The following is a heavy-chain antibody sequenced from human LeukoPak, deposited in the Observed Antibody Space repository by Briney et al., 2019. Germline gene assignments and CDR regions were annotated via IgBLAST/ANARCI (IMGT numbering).Heavy chain of an antibody. D-gene: IGHD3-3*02. Sequence: PGGSLRLSCAASGFTFSSYAMSWVRQAPGKGREWVSAISGSGGSTYYADSVKGRFTISRDNSKSTLYLQMNRLRGEDTAVYYCAKGSIFGVVTARNRPNWFDPWGQGTLVTVSS. CDR3: AKGSIFGVVTARNRPNWFDP. V-gene: IGHV3-23*01. CDR1: GFTFSSYA. CDR2: ISGSGGST. J-gene: IGHJ5*02.